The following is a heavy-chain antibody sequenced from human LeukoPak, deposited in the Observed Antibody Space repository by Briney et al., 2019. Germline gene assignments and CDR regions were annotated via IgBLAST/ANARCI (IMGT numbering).Heavy chain of an antibody. CDR3: ARLYCSSTSCYRGPRGYMDV. V-gene: IGHV3-53*01. Sequence: RPGGSLRLSCAASGFTVSSNYMSWVRQAPGKGLEWVSVIYSGGSTYYADSVKGRFTISRDNSKNTLYLQMNSLRAEDTAVYYCARLYCSSTSCYRGPRGYMDVWGKGTTVTVSS. CDR2: IYSGGST. CDR1: GFTVSSNY. D-gene: IGHD2-2*02. J-gene: IGHJ6*03.